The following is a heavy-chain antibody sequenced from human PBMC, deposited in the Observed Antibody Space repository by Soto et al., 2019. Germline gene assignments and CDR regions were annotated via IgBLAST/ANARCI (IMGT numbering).Heavy chain of an antibody. Sequence: VQLEESGGGVVQPGRSLRLSCAASGFIFSNFGMHWVRQAPGKGLEWVAFISYDGSGEYYADSVKGRFTISRDNSKNILDLQMNSLTADATAVHYGARDGARWRSKEDHPLAVWGQGTTVTVSS. CDR1: GFIFSNFG. CDR3: ARDGARWRSKEDHPLAV. J-gene: IGHJ6*02. V-gene: IGHV3-33*01. CDR2: ISYDGSGE. D-gene: IGHD2-8*02.